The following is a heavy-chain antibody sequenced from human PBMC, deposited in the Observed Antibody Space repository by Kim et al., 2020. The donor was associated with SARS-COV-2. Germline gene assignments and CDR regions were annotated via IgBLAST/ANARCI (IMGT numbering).Heavy chain of an antibody. CDR3: ARDSSIFGVVITPLSYYYGMDV. Sequence: ASVKVSCKASGYTFTGYYMHWVRQAPRQGLEWMGRINPNSGGTNYAQKFQGRVTMTRDTSISTAYMELSRLRSDDTAVYYCARDSSIFGVVITPLSYYYGMDVWGQGTTVTVSS. CDR1: GYTFTGYY. D-gene: IGHD3-3*01. V-gene: IGHV1-2*06. CDR2: INPNSGGT. J-gene: IGHJ6*02.